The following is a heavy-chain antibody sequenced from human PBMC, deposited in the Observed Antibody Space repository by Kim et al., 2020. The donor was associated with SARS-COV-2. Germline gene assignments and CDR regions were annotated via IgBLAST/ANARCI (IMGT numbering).Heavy chain of an antibody. D-gene: IGHD3-10*01. CDR3: ARDVYYGSRNYVFDY. Sequence: GGSLRLSCEASGFNFNKFWMSWVRQAPGKGLEWVANIKIDGSEKSYVDSVKGRFTISRDNGRNSLYLQMNNLRAEDTAIYYCARDVYYGSRNYVFDYWGRGTLVTVFS. V-gene: IGHV3-7*01. CDR2: IKIDGSEK. CDR1: GFNFNKFW. J-gene: IGHJ4*02.